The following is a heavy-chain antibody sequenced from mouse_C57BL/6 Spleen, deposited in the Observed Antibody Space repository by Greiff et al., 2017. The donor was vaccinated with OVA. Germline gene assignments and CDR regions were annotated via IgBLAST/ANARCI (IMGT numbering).Heavy chain of an antibody. CDR2: IYWDDDK. J-gene: IGHJ1*03. Sequence: QVTLKESGPGILQSSQTLSLTCSFSGFSLSTSGMGVSWIRQPSGKGLEWLAHIYWDDDKRYNPSLKSRLTISKDTSRNQVFLKITSVDTADTATYYCARRRGEIYYGYDWYFDVWGTGTTVTVSS. V-gene: IGHV8-12*01. CDR1: GFSLSTSGMG. CDR3: ARRRGEIYYGYDWYFDV. D-gene: IGHD2-2*01.